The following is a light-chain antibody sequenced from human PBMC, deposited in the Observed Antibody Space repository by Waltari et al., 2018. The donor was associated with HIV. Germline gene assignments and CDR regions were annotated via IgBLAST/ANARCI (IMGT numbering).Light chain of an antibody. V-gene: IGKV1-39*01. CDR3: QQSYNTPVT. Sequence: DFHLTQSPSSLAASVGATLIVTYRSSQPNGKYFNWYQVKPWKAPILLVYAASSMQFGVPPRFSGSGSGTHFTLTVSSLQDDDSAIYYCQQSYNTPVTFGGGTTLEIK. CDR1: QPNGKY. J-gene: IGKJ4*01. CDR2: AAS.